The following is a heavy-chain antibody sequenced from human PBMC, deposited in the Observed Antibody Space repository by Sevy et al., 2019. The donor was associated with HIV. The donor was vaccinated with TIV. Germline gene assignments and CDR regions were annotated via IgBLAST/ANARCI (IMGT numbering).Heavy chain of an antibody. D-gene: IGHD1-26*01. CDR3: ARGALRNSGSYSVDY. Sequence: GGSLRLSCAASGFTFSSYSMNWVRQAPGKGLEWVSYISSSSTIYYADSVKGRFTISRDNAKKSLYLQMNSLRDEDTAVYYCARGALRNSGSYSVDYWGQGTLVTVTS. J-gene: IGHJ4*02. CDR1: GFTFSSYS. CDR2: ISSSSTI. V-gene: IGHV3-48*02.